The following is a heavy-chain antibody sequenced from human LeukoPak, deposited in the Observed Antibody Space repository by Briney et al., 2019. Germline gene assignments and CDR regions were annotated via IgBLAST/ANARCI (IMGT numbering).Heavy chain of an antibody. V-gene: IGHV4-34*01. CDR2: INHSGST. Sequence: SETLSLTCAVYGGSFSGYYWSWIRQPPGKGLEWIGEINHSGSTYYNPSLKSRITISVDTSKNQFSLKLSSVTAADTAVYYCARALIHYYDSSGYYSPIHYYYYYYMDVWGKGTTVTVSS. CDR1: GGSFSGYY. J-gene: IGHJ6*03. D-gene: IGHD3-22*01. CDR3: ARALIHYYDSSGYYSPIHYYYYYYMDV.